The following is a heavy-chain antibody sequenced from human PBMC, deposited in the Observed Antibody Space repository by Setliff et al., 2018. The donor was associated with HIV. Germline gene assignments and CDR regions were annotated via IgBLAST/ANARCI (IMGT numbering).Heavy chain of an antibody. CDR1: GGTFSSYA. D-gene: IGHD3-22*01. CDR3: ARAHLLETVMIVLGGFDP. V-gene: IGHV1-69*10. Sequence: SVKVSCKASGGTFSSYAINWVRQAPGQGLEWMGGIIPILGIANYAQKFLGRVTITADKSTNTAYMELSSLRSDDTAVYYCARAHLLETVMIVLGGFDPWGQGTLVTVSS. CDR2: IIPILGIA. J-gene: IGHJ5*02.